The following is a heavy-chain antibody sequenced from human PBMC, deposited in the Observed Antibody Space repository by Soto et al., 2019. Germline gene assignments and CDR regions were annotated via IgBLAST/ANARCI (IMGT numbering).Heavy chain of an antibody. CDR3: ARESEDLTSNFDY. V-gene: IGHV3-21*06. J-gene: IGHJ4*02. Sequence: GGSLRLSCAASGFTFTRYSMNRVRQAPGKGLEWVSSISSTTNYIYYGDSMKGRFTISRDNAKNSLYLEMNSLRAEDTAVYYCARESEDLTSNFDYWGQGTLVTVSS. CDR2: ISSTTNYI. CDR1: GFTFTRYS.